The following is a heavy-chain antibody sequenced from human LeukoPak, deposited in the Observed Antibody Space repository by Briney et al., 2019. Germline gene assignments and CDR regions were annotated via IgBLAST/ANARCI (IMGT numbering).Heavy chain of an antibody. CDR3: AKGGGYDFWSGYDNFDY. J-gene: IGHJ4*02. V-gene: IGHV3-23*01. D-gene: IGHD3-3*01. Sequence: GGSLRLSCAASGFTFSSYAMSWVRQAPGKGLEWVSAISGSGGSTYYADSVEGRFTISRDNSKNTLYLQMNSLRAEDTAVYYCAKGGGYDFWSGYDNFDYWGQGTLVTVSS. CDR1: GFTFSSYA. CDR2: ISGSGGST.